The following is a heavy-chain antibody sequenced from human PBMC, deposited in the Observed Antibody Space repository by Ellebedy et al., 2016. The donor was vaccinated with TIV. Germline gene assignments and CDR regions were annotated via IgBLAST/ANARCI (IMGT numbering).Heavy chain of an antibody. V-gene: IGHV3-11*01. CDR2: ISISGTTV. CDR1: GFTFTDYY. J-gene: IGHJ1*01. Sequence: PGGSLRLSCAASGFTFTDYYVSWIRQSPGKGLEWVSYISISGTTVYYADSVKGRFTISRDNAKNSLYLQMNSLRADDTAIYYCARDLYYGSGKIASSWGQGTLVTVSS. CDR3: ARDLYYGSGKIASS. D-gene: IGHD3-10*01.